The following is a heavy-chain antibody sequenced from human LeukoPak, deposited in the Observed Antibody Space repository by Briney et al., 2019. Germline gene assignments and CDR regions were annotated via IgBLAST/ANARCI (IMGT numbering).Heavy chain of an antibody. CDR3: AKGNGYSYGRYYFDY. CDR2: TTASGGNT. D-gene: IGHD5-18*01. J-gene: IGHJ4*02. Sequence: GGSLRLSCAASGFTFSSYSMNWVRQAPGKGLEWVSATTASGGNTYYADSVKGRFTISRDNSKNTLYLQVNSLRAEDTAVYYCAKGNGYSYGRYYFDYWGQGTLVTVSS. V-gene: IGHV3-23*01. CDR1: GFTFSSYS.